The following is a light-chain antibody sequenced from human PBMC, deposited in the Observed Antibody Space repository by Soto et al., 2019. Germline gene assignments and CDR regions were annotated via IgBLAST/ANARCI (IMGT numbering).Light chain of an antibody. V-gene: IGKV1-39*01. Sequence: DIQMTQSPSSLSASVGDRVTITCRASQSISIYLNWYQQKPGKAPKVLIYTASSLQSGVPSRFSGSGSGTDFTLTISSLQPEDFATYYCQQLHDYPITFGQGTRLEIK. CDR1: QSISIY. CDR2: TAS. J-gene: IGKJ5*01. CDR3: QQLHDYPIT.